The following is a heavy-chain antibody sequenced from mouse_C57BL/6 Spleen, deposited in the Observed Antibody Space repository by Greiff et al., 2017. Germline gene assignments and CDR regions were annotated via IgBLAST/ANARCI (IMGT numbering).Heavy chain of an antibody. V-gene: IGHV14-2*01. D-gene: IGHD4-1*01. J-gene: IGHJ2*01. Sequence: EVQLQQSGAELVKPGASVKLSCTASGFTIKDYYMHWVKQRTEQGLEWIGRIDPEDGETKYATKFQGKATITADTSSNTAYLQLSSLTAEDAAVYYCARTGTDYFDYWGQGTTLTVSS. CDR2: IDPEDGET. CDR1: GFTIKDYY. CDR3: ARTGTDYFDY.